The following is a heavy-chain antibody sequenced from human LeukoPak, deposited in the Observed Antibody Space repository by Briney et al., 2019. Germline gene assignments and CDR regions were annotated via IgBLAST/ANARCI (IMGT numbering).Heavy chain of an antibody. CDR3: ARVRKQYYYDDSHHRDASDI. Sequence: GGSLRLSCATSGCTFDDYGMNWVRQAPGKGLEWVSNINWNGRNVDYADSVKGRFTISRDKAKNSLHLKMNSLRAEDTAVYYCARVRKQYYYDDSHHRDASDIWGQGTMVIVSS. CDR1: GCTFDDYG. D-gene: IGHD3-22*01. CDR2: INWNGRNV. J-gene: IGHJ3*02. V-gene: IGHV3-20*04.